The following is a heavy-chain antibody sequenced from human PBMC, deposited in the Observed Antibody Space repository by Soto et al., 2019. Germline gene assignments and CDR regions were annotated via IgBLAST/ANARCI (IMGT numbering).Heavy chain of an antibody. CDR3: ARERNYCSGGSCYSCFDY. CDR2: ISAYNGNT. D-gene: IGHD2-15*01. J-gene: IGHJ4*02. CDR1: GYTSTSYG. V-gene: IGHV1-18*01. Sequence: ASVKVSCKASGYTSTSYGISWVRQAPGQGLEWMGWISAYNGNTNYAQKLQGRVTMTTDTSTSTAYMELRSLRSDDTAVYYCARERNYCSGGSCYSCFDYWGQGTLVTVSS.